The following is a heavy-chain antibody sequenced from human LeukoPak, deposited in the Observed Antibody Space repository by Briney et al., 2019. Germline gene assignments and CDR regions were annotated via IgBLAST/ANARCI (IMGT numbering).Heavy chain of an antibody. J-gene: IGHJ6*04. D-gene: IGHD3-10*02. CDR3: AELGITMIGGV. CDR1: GFSFSDAW. Sequence: GGSLRLSCAASGFSFSDAWMSWVRQIPGKGLEWVSYISSSGSTIYYADSVKGRFTISRDNAKSSLYLQMNSLRAEDTAVYYCAELGITMIGGVWGKGTTVTISS. V-gene: IGHV3-11*04. CDR2: ISSSGSTI.